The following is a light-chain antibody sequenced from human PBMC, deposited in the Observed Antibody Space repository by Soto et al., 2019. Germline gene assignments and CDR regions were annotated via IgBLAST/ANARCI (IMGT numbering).Light chain of an antibody. CDR3: QHFGRSAPT. CDR2: STS. J-gene: IGKJ4*01. Sequence: VLTQSPGTLSLSPGERATLSCRASQSVDRSDIAWYQQKPGQAPRLLIYSTSIRAAGIPDRFSVSGSGTDFSLKNSRLEPEDFAVYYCQHFGRSAPTLGGGPKVDIK. V-gene: IGKV3-20*01. CDR1: QSVDRSD.